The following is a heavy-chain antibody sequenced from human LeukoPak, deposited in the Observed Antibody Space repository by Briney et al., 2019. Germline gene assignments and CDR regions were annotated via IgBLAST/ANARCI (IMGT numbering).Heavy chain of an antibody. D-gene: IGHD5-24*01. CDR1: GGTFSSYA. CDR2: IIPIFGTA. J-gene: IGHJ4*01. V-gene: IGHV1-69*01. CDR3: ARDRLEMTRRGSFDY. Sequence: ASVKVSCKASGGTFSSYAISWVRQAPGQGLEWMGGIIPIFGTANYAQKFQGRVTITADESTSTAYMELSSLRSEDTAVYYCARDRLEMTRRGSFDYWGQGTLVTVSS.